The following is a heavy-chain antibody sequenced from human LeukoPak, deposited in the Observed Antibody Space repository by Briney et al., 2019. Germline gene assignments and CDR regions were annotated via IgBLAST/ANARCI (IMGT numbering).Heavy chain of an antibody. CDR1: GGSISSYY. CDR2: IYTSGST. CDR3: PHDYGDQGYFDY. J-gene: IGHJ4*02. D-gene: IGHD4-17*01. V-gene: IGHV4-4*07. Sequence: SETLSLTCTVSGGSISSYYWSWIRQPAGKGLEWIGRIYTSGSTNYNPSLTSRVTMSVDTSKNQFSLTLSSVTAADPAVSSCPHDYGDQGYFDYWGQGTLVSVCS.